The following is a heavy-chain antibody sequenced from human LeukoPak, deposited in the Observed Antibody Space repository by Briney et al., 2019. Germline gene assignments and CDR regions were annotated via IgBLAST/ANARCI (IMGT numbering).Heavy chain of an antibody. Sequence: PGGSLRLSCAASGFTYRSDAIRGPRQAPGKGLECVLAISGSGTSTYYADSVKGRFTFSRDNSKNTLYLQMNSLRAEDTAVYYCEGTYYYDSSDDYWGQGTLVTVSS. D-gene: IGHD3-22*01. V-gene: IGHV3-23*01. CDR1: GFTYRSDA. CDR3: EGTYYYDSSDDY. CDR2: ISGSGTST. J-gene: IGHJ4*02.